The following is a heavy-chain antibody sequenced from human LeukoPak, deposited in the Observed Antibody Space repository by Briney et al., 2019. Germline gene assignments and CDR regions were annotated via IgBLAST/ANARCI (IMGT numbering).Heavy chain of an antibody. Sequence: GGSLRLSCAASGFTFTNYGMHWVRQALGKGLEWVALITYDGYYKYYSDSVKGRFTISSDTSKNTLYLQMNSLRAEDTAVYYCARDLSPVVRASPMGYWGQGTPVTVSS. J-gene: IGHJ4*02. CDR3: ARDLSPVVRASPMGY. D-gene: IGHD3-10*01. CDR1: GFTFTNYG. V-gene: IGHV3-30*03. CDR2: ITYDGYYK.